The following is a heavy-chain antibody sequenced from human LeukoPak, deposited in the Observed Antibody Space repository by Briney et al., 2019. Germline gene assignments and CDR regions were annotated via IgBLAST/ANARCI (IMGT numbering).Heavy chain of an antibody. V-gene: IGHV4-59*01. Sequence: SETLSLTCTVSGGSISSYYWSWIRQPPGKGLEWIGYIYYSGSTNYNPSLKSRVTISVDTSKNQFSLKLSSVTAADTAVYYCARGPDYYDSSGLYYYYYMDVWGKGTTVTISS. CDR3: ARGPDYYDSSGLYYYYYMDV. D-gene: IGHD3-22*01. CDR1: GGSISSYY. J-gene: IGHJ6*03. CDR2: IYYSGST.